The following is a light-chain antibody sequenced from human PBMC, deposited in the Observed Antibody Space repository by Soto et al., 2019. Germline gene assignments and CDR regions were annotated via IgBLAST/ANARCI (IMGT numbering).Light chain of an antibody. CDR3: QQYNSYSWT. CDR2: DVS. CDR1: QSINRR. V-gene: IGKV1-5*01. Sequence: MNNSGCTVSANGVDIVSSTSRASQSINRRLAWYQQKPGKAPRLLTYDVSTLESGVPSRFGGSGSGTEFTLTISGVQPEDFATYYCQQYNSYSWTFGQGTKVDI. J-gene: IGKJ1*01.